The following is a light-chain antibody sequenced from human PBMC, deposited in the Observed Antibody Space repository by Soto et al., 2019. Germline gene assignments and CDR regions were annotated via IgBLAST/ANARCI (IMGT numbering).Light chain of an antibody. CDR2: GAT. Sequence: QSALTPPASVSGCPGQSITISCIGTSSDIGTYNLVSWYQQHPGKAPKLMIYGATTRPSGISDRFSGSRSGNTASLTISGLQAEDERDYYCCSYAGRSTYVFGTGTKLTVL. J-gene: IGLJ1*01. CDR1: SSDIGTYNL. CDR3: CSYAGRSTYV. V-gene: IGLV2-23*01.